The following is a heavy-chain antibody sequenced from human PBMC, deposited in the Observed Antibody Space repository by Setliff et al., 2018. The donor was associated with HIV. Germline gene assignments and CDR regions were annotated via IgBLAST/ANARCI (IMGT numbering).Heavy chain of an antibody. Sequence: SLRLSCAASGFTFSNYWMNWVRQAPGKGLEWVSYISSSGSPIHYADSVRGRFTISRDNAKNTLYLQMNSLRAEDTAVYYCTRGRHYYDSSANYYPGYWGQGTLVTVSS. CDR2: ISSSGSPI. J-gene: IGHJ4*02. CDR1: GFTFSNYW. V-gene: IGHV3-48*03. CDR3: TRGRHYYDSSANYYPGY. D-gene: IGHD3-22*01.